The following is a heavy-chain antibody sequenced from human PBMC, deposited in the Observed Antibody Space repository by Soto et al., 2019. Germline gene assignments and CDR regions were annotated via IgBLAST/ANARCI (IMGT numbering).Heavy chain of an antibody. CDR3: AREPRPAYRGIGAFDV. D-gene: IGHD1-1*01. Sequence: PSETLSLTCTVSGGSVNSGSYYWAWIRQPPGKGLEWIGSIDYSGNTNYNPSLKGPVIISVDTSKNQFSLRLTSVTAADTAVYYCAREPRPAYRGIGAFDVWGQGTMVTVSS. V-gene: IGHV4-61*01. CDR2: IDYSGNT. J-gene: IGHJ3*01. CDR1: GGSVNSGSYY.